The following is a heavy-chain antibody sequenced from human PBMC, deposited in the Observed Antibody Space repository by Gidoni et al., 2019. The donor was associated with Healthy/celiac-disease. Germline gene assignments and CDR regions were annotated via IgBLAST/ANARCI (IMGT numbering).Heavy chain of an antibody. CDR1: GYSISSGYY. J-gene: IGHJ4*02. CDR3: AREDYDYRGPDY. D-gene: IGHD4-4*01. Sequence: QVQLQESGPGLVKPSETLSLTCTVSGYSISSGYYWGWIRQPPGKGLEWIGSIYHSGSTYYNPSLKSRVTISVDTSKNQFSLKLSSVTAADTAVYYCAREDYDYRGPDYWGQGTLVTVSS. CDR2: IYHSGST. V-gene: IGHV4-38-2*02.